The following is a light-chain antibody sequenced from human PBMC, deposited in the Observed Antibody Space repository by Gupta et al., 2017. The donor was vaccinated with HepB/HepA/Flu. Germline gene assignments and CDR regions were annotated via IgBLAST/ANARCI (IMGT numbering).Light chain of an antibody. CDR3: QHKHSYPIT. J-gene: IGKJ5*01. V-gene: IGKV1-16*02. CDR2: AAS. Sequence: DIQMTQSPSSLSASVGDRVTITCRASQGIGNYLAWFQQKPGAAPKSLIYAASRVKSGVPSKFSGSVSETDFTLTISNRQPEDFATYYCQHKHSYPITFGQGTPVEIK. CDR1: QGIGNY.